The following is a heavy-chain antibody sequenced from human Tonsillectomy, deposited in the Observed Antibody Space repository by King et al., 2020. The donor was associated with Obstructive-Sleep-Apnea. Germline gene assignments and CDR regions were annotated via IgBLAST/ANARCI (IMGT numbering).Heavy chain of an antibody. D-gene: IGHD4-23*01. Sequence: VQLLESGGGLVQPGGSLRLSCAASGVTFSSYAMTWVRQAPGKGLEWVSGISGSGGTTYNADSVKGRFTISRDNSKNTLYLQMNSLRAEDTAVYYCAKEDGGNPEDYFDYWGQGTLVTVSS. V-gene: IGHV3-23*01. CDR1: GVTFSSYA. J-gene: IGHJ4*02. CDR3: AKEDGGNPEDYFDY. CDR2: ISGSGGTT.